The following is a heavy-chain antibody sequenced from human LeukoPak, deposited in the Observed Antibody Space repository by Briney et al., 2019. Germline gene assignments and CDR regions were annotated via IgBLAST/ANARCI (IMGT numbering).Heavy chain of an antibody. CDR3: ARAEQGPYYDFWSGYSNWFDP. CDR2: IYTSGST. Sequence: PSETLSLTCTVSGGSISSYYWSWIRQPAGKGLEWIGRIYTSGSTNYNPSLKSRVTMSVDTSKNQFSLKLSSVTAADTAVYYCARAEQGPYYDFWSGYSNWFDPWGQGTLVTVSS. CDR1: GGSISSYY. V-gene: IGHV4-4*07. J-gene: IGHJ5*02. D-gene: IGHD3-3*01.